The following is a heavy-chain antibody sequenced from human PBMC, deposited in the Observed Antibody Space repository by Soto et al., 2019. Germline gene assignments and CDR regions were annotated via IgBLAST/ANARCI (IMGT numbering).Heavy chain of an antibody. V-gene: IGHV4-31*03. Sequence: QVQLQESGPGLVKPSQTLFLTCTVSGGSIIDGQTYLNWIRQHPERGLEWMGYINYRGTTNYNTALKSRILISIDTSKNQFALRLTSVTAADTAGYYCARDAPGVAPYWGQGTLVTVPS. D-gene: IGHD2-15*01. CDR2: INYRGTT. CDR3: ARDAPGVAPY. CDR1: GGSIIDGQTY. J-gene: IGHJ4*02.